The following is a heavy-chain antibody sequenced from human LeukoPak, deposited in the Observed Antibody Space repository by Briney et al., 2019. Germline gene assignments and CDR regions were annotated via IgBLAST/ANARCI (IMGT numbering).Heavy chain of an antibody. CDR2: ISYDGSNK. Sequence: GGSLRLSCAASGFTFSSYAMHWVRQAPGKGLEWVAVISYDGSNKYYADSVKGRFTISRDNSKNTLYLQMNSLRAEDTAVYYCARDPIEYYDILTGRRAEDYWGQGTLVTVSS. V-gene: IGHV3-30-3*01. CDR3: ARDPIEYYDILTGRRAEDY. D-gene: IGHD3-9*01. J-gene: IGHJ4*02. CDR1: GFTFSSYA.